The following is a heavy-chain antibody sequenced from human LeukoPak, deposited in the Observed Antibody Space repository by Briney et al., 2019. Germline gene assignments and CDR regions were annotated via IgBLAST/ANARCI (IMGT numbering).Heavy chain of an antibody. CDR3: ARAYSSGWALDY. D-gene: IGHD6-19*01. J-gene: IGHJ4*02. V-gene: IGHV4-59*01. CDR2: IYYSGST. CDR1: GGSISSYY. Sequence: KTSETLSLTCTVSGGSISSYYWSWIRQPPGKGLEWIGHIYYSGSTSYNPSLKSRVTISVDTSKNQSSLKLSSVTAADTAVYYCARAYSSGWALDYWGQGTLVTVSS.